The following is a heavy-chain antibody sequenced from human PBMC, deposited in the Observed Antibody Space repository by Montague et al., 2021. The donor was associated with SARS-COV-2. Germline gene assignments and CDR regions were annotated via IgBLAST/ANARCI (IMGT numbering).Heavy chain of an antibody. CDR1: GGSISSVY. V-gene: IGHV4-59*01. D-gene: IGHD5-24*01. J-gene: IGHJ5*02. Sequence: SETLSLTCSVSGGSISSVYWSWIRQSPGKGLEWIGYIYYRGTTNYNPSLKSRVTFSVDTSKNQFSLKLISVTAAATAVYFCSREGRWNWFDPWGQGVLVTVSS. CDR3: SREGRWNWFDP. CDR2: IYYRGTT.